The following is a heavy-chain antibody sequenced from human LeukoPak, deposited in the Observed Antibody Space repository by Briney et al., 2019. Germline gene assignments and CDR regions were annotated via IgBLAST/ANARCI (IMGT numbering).Heavy chain of an antibody. CDR3: ARARHYYTSGSYFDY. V-gene: IGHV3-21*01. Sequence: GGSLRLSCAASGFTFSSYSMNWVRQAPGKGLEWVSSISNDGKYIYYADSVKGRFTISRDNAKSSLYLQMNSLRAEDTAVYYCARARHYYTSGSYFDYWGQGTLVTVSS. CDR2: ISNDGKYI. J-gene: IGHJ4*02. CDR1: GFTFSSYS. D-gene: IGHD3-10*01.